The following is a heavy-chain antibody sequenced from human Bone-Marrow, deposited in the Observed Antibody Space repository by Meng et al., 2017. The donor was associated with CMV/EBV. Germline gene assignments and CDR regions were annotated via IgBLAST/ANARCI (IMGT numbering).Heavy chain of an antibody. Sequence: GSLRLSCTVSGGSVSSGSYYWSWIRQPPGKGLEWIGYIYYSGSTNYNPSLKSRVTISVDTSKNQFSLKLSSVTAADTAVYYCARDTLLYYYCMDVWGQGTTVTVSS. CDR2: IYYSGST. CDR3: ARDTLLYYYCMDV. V-gene: IGHV4-61*01. J-gene: IGHJ6*02. CDR1: GGSVSSGSYY.